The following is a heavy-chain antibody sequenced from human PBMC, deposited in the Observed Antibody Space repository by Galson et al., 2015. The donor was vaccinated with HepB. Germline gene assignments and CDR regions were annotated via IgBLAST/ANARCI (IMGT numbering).Heavy chain of an antibody. CDR2: ISDDGSNK. D-gene: IGHD3-10*01. Sequence: SLRLSCAASGFTFSSYGMHWVRQAPGKGLVWVAVISDDGSNKYYADSVKGRFTISRDNSKNTLYLQMNSLRAEDTAVYYCVKTVYGSGSYVHWGQGSLVTVSS. CDR1: GFTFSSYG. CDR3: VKTVYGSGSYVH. J-gene: IGHJ1*01. V-gene: IGHV3-30*18.